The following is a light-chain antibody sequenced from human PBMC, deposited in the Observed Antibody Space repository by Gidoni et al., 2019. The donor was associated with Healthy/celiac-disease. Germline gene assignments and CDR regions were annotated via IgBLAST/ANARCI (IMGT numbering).Light chain of an antibody. J-gene: IGLJ2*01. CDR2: LNSDGSH. Sequence: QVVLTRSPSASASLGASVKPTGTLSSGHSSYAIAWHQQQPEKVPRYLMKLNSDGSHSKGDGIPDRFSGSSSGAERYLTISSLQSEDEADYYCQICGTGIVVFGGGTKLTVL. CDR3: QICGTGIVV. CDR1: SGHSSYA. V-gene: IGLV4-69*01.